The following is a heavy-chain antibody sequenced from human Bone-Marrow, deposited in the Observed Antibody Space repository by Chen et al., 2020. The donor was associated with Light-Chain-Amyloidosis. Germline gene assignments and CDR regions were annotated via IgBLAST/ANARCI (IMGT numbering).Heavy chain of an antibody. Sequence: QVQLVDSGGGLVKPGGSLRLSCAASGFTFSDYYMSWIRQAPGKGLEWVSYISSSRSTTHYADSVKGRFTISRDNAKNSLYLQMNSLRAEDTAVYYGARVRGYGDYVDYWGQGTLVTVSS. V-gene: IGHV3-11*01. CDR3: ARVRGYGDYVDY. CDR2: ISSSRSTT. D-gene: IGHD4-17*01. CDR1: GFTFSDYY. J-gene: IGHJ4*02.